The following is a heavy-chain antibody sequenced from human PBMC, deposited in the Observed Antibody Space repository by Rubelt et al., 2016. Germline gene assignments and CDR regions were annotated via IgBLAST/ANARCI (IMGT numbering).Heavy chain of an antibody. Sequence: QLQLQESGPGLVKPSETLSLTCTVSGGSISGYSWSWIRQTPGKGLEWIGYIYYSGSTNYNPSLKSRTTMSVDTSKNQFALQMASVTAADTAVYYCARDRWEDFYYGMYVWGQGTTVTVSS. CDR3: ARDRWEDFYYGMYV. J-gene: IGHJ6*02. D-gene: IGHD1-26*01. CDR1: GGSISGYS. V-gene: IGHV4-59*01. CDR2: IYYSGST.